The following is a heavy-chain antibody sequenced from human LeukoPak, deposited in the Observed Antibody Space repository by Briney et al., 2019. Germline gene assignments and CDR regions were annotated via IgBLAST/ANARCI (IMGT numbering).Heavy chain of an antibody. V-gene: IGHV3-74*01. CDR2: INSDGSST. Sequence: PGGSLRLSCAASGSTFSSYWMHWVRQAPGKGLVWVSRINSDGSSTTYADSVKGRFTISRDNAKNTLYLQTNSLRAEDTAVYYCAHFEMATIPWGQGTLVTVSS. CDR3: AHFEMATIP. J-gene: IGHJ5*02. D-gene: IGHD5-24*01. CDR1: GSTFSSYW.